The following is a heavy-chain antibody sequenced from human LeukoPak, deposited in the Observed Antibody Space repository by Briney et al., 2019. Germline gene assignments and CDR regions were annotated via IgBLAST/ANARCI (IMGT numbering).Heavy chain of an antibody. D-gene: IGHD3-22*01. J-gene: IGHJ4*02. CDR1: GGPISTYY. Sequence: KPSVTLSLTCTVSGGPISTYYWSWIRQPPGKGLECLGNFYYTGRTNYNPSLKGRVTISVDTSKNQFSLKLSSVTAADTAVYYCARRNYYDSSGTSYHFDYWGQGTLVTASS. CDR2: FYYTGRT. CDR3: ARRNYYDSSGTSYHFDY. V-gene: IGHV4-59*08.